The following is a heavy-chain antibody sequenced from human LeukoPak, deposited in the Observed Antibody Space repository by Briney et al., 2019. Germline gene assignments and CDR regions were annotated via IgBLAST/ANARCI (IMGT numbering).Heavy chain of an antibody. CDR1: GGSISSYY. CDR2: IYTSGST. CDR3: AKSYYDFWSGYYSGGLDP. D-gene: IGHD3-3*01. J-gene: IGHJ5*02. V-gene: IGHV4-4*07. Sequence: SETLSLTCTVSGGSISSYYWSWIRQPAGKGLERIGRIYTSGSTNYNPSLKSRVTMSVDTSKNQFSLKLSSVTAADTAVYYCAKSYYDFWSGYYSGGLDPWGQGTLVTVSS.